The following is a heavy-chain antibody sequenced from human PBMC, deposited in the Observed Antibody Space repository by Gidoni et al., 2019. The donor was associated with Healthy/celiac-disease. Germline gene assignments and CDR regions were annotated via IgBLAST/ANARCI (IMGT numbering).Heavy chain of an antibody. CDR3: AIATRRSGWWSGAFDI. CDR2: IYYSGST. Sequence: QLQLQESGPGLVKPSETLSLTCTVSGGSISSSSYYWGWIRQPPGKGLEWIGSIYYSGSTYYNPSLKSRVTISVDTSKNQFSLKLSSVTAADTAVYYCAIATRRSGWWSGAFDIWGQGTMVTVSS. D-gene: IGHD6-19*01. V-gene: IGHV4-39*01. CDR1: GGSISSSSYY. J-gene: IGHJ3*02.